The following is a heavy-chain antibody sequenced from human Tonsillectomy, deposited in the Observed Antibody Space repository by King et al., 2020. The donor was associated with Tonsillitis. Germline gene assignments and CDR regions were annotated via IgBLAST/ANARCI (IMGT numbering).Heavy chain of an antibody. CDR3: ARGSDFWYYDSSGYYPDAFDI. V-gene: IGHV1-46*03. D-gene: IGHD3-22*01. CDR2: INPSGGST. CDR1: GYTFTSYY. Sequence: QLVQSGAEVKKPGASVKVSCKASGYTFTSYYMHWVRQAPGQGLEWMGIINPSGGSTSYAQKFQGRVTMTRDTSTSTVYMELSSLRSEDTAVYYCARGSDFWYYDSSGYYPDAFDIWGQGTMVTVSS. J-gene: IGHJ3*02.